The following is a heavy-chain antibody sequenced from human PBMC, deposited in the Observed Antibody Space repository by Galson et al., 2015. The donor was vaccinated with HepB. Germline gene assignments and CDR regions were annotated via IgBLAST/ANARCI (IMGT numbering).Heavy chain of an antibody. CDR3: TTDSYDSSGYYFRFAFDI. CDR2: IKSKTDGGTT. CDR1: GFTFSNAW. D-gene: IGHD3-22*01. J-gene: IGHJ3*02. Sequence: SLRLSCAASGFTFSNAWMSWVRQAPGKGLEWVGRIKSKTDGGTTDYAAPVKGRFTISRDDSKNTLYLQMNSLKTEDTAVYYCTTDSYDSSGYYFRFAFDIWGQGTMVTVSS. V-gene: IGHV3-15*01.